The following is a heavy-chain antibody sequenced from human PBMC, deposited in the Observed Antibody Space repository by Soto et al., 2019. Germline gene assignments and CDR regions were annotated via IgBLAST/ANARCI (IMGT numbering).Heavy chain of an antibody. J-gene: IGHJ4*02. CDR1: CYTFTSYG. CDR2: ISAYNGNT. D-gene: IGHD6-19*01. V-gene: IGHV1-18*04. Sequence: ASVKVSCKASCYTFTSYGISCVRQAPGQGLEWMGWISAYNGNTNYAQKLQGRVTMTTDTSTSTAYMELRSLRSDDTAVYYCARDLSISSIAVAENDYWGQGTLVTVSS. CDR3: ARDLSISSIAVAENDY.